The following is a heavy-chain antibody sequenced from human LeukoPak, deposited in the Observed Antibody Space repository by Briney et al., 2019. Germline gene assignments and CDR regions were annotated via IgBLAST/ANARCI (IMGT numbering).Heavy chain of an antibody. Sequence: ASVKVSCKVSGYTLSDLSIHWVRQAPGKGLEWMGGEDGEAIYAQKFQGRVTMTEDTSTDTAYMDLSSLISEDTAVYYCASLDLDSWGQGTLVTVSS. D-gene: IGHD3-16*02. CDR3: ASLDLDS. V-gene: IGHV1-24*01. CDR2: EDGEA. CDR1: GYTLSDLS. J-gene: IGHJ4*02.